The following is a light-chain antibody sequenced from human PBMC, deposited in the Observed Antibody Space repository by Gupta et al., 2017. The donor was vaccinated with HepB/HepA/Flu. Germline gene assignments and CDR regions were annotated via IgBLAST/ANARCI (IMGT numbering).Light chain of an antibody. Sequence: PGERATLSCRASQSFTSGYLAWYQQKPGQAPRLLIYGASRRAAGIPDRFSGSESGTDFTRTISRLEAEDFALYCCQHYSYSIPLSFGDGTKVEMK. CDR1: QSFTSGY. CDR2: GAS. CDR3: QHYSYSIPLS. V-gene: IGKV3-20*01. J-gene: IGKJ4*01.